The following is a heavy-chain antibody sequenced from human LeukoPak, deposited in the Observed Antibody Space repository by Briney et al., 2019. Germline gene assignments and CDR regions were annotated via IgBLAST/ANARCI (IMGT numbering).Heavy chain of an antibody. Sequence: NPSETLSLTCTVSGGSISSYYWSWIRQPAGEGLQWIGRIYSSGSTNYNPSLKSRVTMSVDTSKKQFSLKLSSVTAADTAVYYCARGGDSSGYYYSIDYWGQGTLVTVSS. CDR2: IYSSGST. V-gene: IGHV4-4*07. CDR1: GGSISSYY. CDR3: ARGGDSSGYYYSIDY. J-gene: IGHJ4*02. D-gene: IGHD3-22*01.